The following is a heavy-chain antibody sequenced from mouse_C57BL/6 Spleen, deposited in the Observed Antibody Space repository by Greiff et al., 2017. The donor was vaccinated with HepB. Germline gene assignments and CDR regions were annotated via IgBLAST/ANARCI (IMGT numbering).Heavy chain of an antibody. CDR3: ARHEDHGSNPYYYAMVC. D-gene: IGHD1-1*01. V-gene: IGHV1-62-2*01. CDR1: GYTFTEYT. Sequence: VQLQQSGAELVKPGASVKLSCKASGYTFTEYTIHWVKQRSGQGLEWIGWFYPGSGSIKYNEKFKDKATLTADKSSSTVYMELSRLTSEDSAVYFCARHEDHGSNPYYYAMVCWGQGTSVTVSS. J-gene: IGHJ4*01. CDR2: FYPGSGSI.